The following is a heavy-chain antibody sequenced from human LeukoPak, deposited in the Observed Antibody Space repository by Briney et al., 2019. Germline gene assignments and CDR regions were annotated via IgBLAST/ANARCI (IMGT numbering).Heavy chain of an antibody. CDR3: ARRYYYDSSGYYLAHDAFDI. CDR1: GYSFTSHW. D-gene: IGHD3-22*01. V-gene: IGHV5-51*01. Sequence: GASLQISCRGSGYSFTSHWIGWVRQMPGKGLEWMGIIYPGDSETRYSPSFQGQVTISADKSISTAYLQWSSLKASDTAMYYCARRYYYDSSGYYLAHDAFDIWGQGTMVTVSS. J-gene: IGHJ3*02. CDR2: IYPGDSET.